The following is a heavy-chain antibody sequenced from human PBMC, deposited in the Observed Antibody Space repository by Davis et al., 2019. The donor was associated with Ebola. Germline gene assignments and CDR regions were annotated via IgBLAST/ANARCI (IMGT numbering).Heavy chain of an antibody. V-gene: IGHV4-59*01. CDR2: IYYSGST. CDR1: GGSISSYY. J-gene: IGHJ4*02. CDR3: ARDISY. Sequence: MPGGSLRLSCTVSGGSISSYYWSWIRQPPGKGLEWIGYIYYSGSTNYNPSLKSRVTISVDTSKNQFSLKLSSVTAADTAVYYCARDISYWGQGTLVTVSS.